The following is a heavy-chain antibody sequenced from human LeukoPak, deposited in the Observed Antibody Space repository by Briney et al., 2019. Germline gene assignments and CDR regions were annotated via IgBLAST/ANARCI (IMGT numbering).Heavy chain of an antibody. D-gene: IGHD5-24*01. CDR3: ASQDGYKIIWARFFDY. CDR1: GFTFSSYG. Sequence: GGSLRLSCAASGFTFSSYGMHWVRQAPGKGLEWVASISYDGNNKNYADSVKGRFTIFRDNSKNTLYLRMNTLRAEDTAVYYFASQDGYKIIWARFFDYWRQGALVSVRS. CDR2: ISYDGNNK. J-gene: IGHJ4*02. V-gene: IGHV3-30*03.